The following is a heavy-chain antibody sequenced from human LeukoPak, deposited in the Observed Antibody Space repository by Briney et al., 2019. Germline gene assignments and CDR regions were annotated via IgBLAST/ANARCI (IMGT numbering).Heavy chain of an antibody. V-gene: IGHV3-30*02. CDR3: ATVGEEYGDLYYFDN. CDR2: IRFDGSNK. CDR1: EFPFRKYA. J-gene: IGHJ4*02. D-gene: IGHD4-17*01. Sequence: QAGGSLRLSCASSEFPFRKYAIHWVRQAPGKGLEWVAFIRFDGSNKNYADSVKGRFTISRDNSKKTLFLQMKSLRREDTAVYYCATVGEEYGDLYYFDNWGQGTLVTVST.